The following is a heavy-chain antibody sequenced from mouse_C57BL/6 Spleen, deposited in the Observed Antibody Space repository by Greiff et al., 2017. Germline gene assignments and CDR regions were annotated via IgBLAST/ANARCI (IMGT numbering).Heavy chain of an antibody. CDR1: GYTFTSYG. Sequence: QVQLQQPGAELVKPGASVKLSCKASGYTFTSYGMTWVKQRPGQGLEWIGMIHPNSGSTNYNEKFKSKDTLTVDKSSSTAYMQLSRLTSEDSAVYYCARRGEYSNYAAYWGQGTLVTVSA. D-gene: IGHD2-5*01. J-gene: IGHJ3*01. CDR2: IHPNSGST. V-gene: IGHV1-64*01. CDR3: ARRGEYSNYAAY.